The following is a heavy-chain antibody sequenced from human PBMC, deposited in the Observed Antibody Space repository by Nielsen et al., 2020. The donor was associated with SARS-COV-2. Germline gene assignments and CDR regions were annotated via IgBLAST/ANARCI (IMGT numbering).Heavy chain of an antibody. CDR3: ARGVGFGELIGATFDL. CDR1: GFTFSSYA. V-gene: IGHV3-23*01. CDR2: ISGSGGST. Sequence: GGSLRLSCAASGFTFSSYAMSWVRQAPGKGLEWVSAISGSGGSTYYADSVKGRFTISRDNSKNTLYLQMNSLRAEDTAVYDCARGVGFGELIGATFDLWGQGTMVTVSS. D-gene: IGHD3-10*01. J-gene: IGHJ3*01.